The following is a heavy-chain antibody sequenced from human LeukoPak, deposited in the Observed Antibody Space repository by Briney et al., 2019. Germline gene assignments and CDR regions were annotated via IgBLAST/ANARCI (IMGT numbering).Heavy chain of an antibody. V-gene: IGHV3-53*01. CDR2: LYSGGST. Sequence: GGSLRLSCAGSEFTVSSNYMSWVRQAPGKGLEWVSILYSGGSTFYADSVKGRFTISRDNSRNTLYLQMNGLRAEDTAVYYCARELEYCSGGSCYPGYWGQGTLVTVSS. D-gene: IGHD2-15*01. J-gene: IGHJ4*02. CDR3: ARELEYCSGGSCYPGY. CDR1: EFTVSSNY.